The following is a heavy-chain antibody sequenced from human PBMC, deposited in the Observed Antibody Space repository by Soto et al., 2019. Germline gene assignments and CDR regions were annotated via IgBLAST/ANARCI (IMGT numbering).Heavy chain of an antibody. CDR1: GYTFTGYY. J-gene: IGHJ6*02. V-gene: IGHV1-2*02. CDR3: ARDTQVILDYYYYYYRMDV. CDR2: INPNSGGT. Sequence: ASVKASCKASGYTFTGYYMHWVRQAPGQGLEWMGWINPNSGGTNYAQKFQGRVTMTRDTSISTAYMELSRLRSDDTAVYYCARDTQVILDYYYYYYRMDVCGQGPTVTVSS. D-gene: IGHD3-22*01.